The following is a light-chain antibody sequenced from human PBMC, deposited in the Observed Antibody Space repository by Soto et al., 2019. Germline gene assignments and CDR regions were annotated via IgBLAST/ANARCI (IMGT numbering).Light chain of an antibody. CDR2: GIS. V-gene: IGKV1-39*01. J-gene: IGKJ2*01. CDR1: QTISNY. Sequence: DIQMTQSPSSLSASVGDRVTITSRASQTISNYLNWYHQKPGKPPKLLIYGISTLQSGVPSRFSGSGSGTDFTLTISSLQPEDFATYYCQQSFNTPYTFGQGTELEVK. CDR3: QQSFNTPYT.